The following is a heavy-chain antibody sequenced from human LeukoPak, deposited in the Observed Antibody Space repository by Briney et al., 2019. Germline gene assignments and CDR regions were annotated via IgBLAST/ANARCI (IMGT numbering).Heavy chain of an antibody. CDR2: IYSDVRRI. CDR1: GLTFSDYW. V-gene: IGHV3-74*03. D-gene: IGHD2-21*01. J-gene: IGHJ4*02. Sequence: PGGPLTLSCAASGLTFSDYWWNWFRQPPGKGLEWVARIYSDVRRIKYAGSVKGRFTISRDNAKNTLYLQMNALRVEDTAVYYCATSPVISRDWGQGTLVTVSS. CDR3: ATSPVISRD.